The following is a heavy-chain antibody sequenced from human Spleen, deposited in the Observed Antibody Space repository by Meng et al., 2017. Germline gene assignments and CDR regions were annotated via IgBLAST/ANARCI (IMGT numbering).Heavy chain of an antibody. D-gene: IGHD3-10*01. Sequence: SETLSLTCTVSGGSISSSSYNWAWIRQPPGKGLEWIGSIYYSGSTNYKPSLKSRVTISVDTSKNQFSLKLSSVTAADTAVYYCARDPITTVRGVIMFDAFDIWGQGTMVTVSS. CDR3: ARDPITTVRGVIMFDAFDI. J-gene: IGHJ3*02. V-gene: IGHV4-39*07. CDR1: GGSISSSSYN. CDR2: IYYSGST.